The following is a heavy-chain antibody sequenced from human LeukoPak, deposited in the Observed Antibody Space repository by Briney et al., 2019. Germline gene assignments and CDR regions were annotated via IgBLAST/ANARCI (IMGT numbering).Heavy chain of an antibody. V-gene: IGHV4-34*01. CDR2: INHSGST. CDR1: GGSFSGYY. J-gene: IGHJ4*01. D-gene: IGHD1-14*01. CDR3: ARDKGPGGYFNY. Sequence: SETLSLTCAVYGGSFSGYYWSWIRQPPGKGLEWLGEINHSGSTNYNPSLKSRVTISVDTSKNQFSLKLSSVTAADTAVYYCARDKGPGGYFNYWGHGTLVTVLL.